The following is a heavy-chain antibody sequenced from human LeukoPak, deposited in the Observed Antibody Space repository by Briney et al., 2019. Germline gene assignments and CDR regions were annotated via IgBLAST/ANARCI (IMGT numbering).Heavy chain of an antibody. D-gene: IGHD6-19*01. Sequence: PSETLSLICAVYGGSFSGFYWSWIRQPPGKGLEWIGEINHSGSTNYNPSLKSRVTISVDTSKNQFSLKLSSVTAADTAVYYCARGRAVASDYWGQGTLVTVSS. CDR2: INHSGST. CDR3: ARGRAVASDY. V-gene: IGHV4-34*01. CDR1: GGSFSGFY. J-gene: IGHJ4*02.